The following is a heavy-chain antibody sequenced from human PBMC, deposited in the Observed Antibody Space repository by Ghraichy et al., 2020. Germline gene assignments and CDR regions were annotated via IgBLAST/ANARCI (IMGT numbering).Heavy chain of an antibody. CDR2: ISAYNGNT. J-gene: IGHJ4*02. Sequence: ASVKVSCKASGYTFTSYGISWVRQAPGQGLEWMGWISAYNGNTNYAQKLQGRVTMTTDTSTSIAYMELRSLRSDDTAVYYCARHIAVAGSTSFDYWGQGTLVTVSS. V-gene: IGHV1-18*04. CDR3: ARHIAVAGSTSFDY. D-gene: IGHD6-19*01. CDR1: GYTFTSYG.